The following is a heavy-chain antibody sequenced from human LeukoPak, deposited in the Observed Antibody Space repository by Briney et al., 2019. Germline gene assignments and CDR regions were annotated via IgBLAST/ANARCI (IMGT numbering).Heavy chain of an antibody. CDR2: INPSGGST. V-gene: IGHV1-46*01. Sequence: AASVKVSCKASGYTFTSYYMHWVRQAPGQGLEWMGIINPSGGSTSYAQKFQGRVTMTRDMSTSTVYMELSSLRSEDTAVYYCARGVDCSGGSCYWGPTRHAEYFQHWGQGTLVTVSS. CDR3: ARGVDCSGGSCYWGPTRHAEYFQH. J-gene: IGHJ1*01. D-gene: IGHD2-15*01. CDR1: GYTFTSYY.